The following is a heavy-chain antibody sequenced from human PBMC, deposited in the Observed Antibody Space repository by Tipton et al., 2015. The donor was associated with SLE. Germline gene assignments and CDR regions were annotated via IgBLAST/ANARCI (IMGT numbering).Heavy chain of an antibody. CDR1: GFTFSDYY. CDR3: ARAAGSYAYFDY. V-gene: IGHV4-34*01. CDR2: INHSGST. Sequence: LRLSCAASGFTFSDYYMSWIRQAPGKGLEWIGEINHSGSTNYNPSLKSRVTISVDTSKNQFSLKLSSVTAADTAVYYCARAAGSYAYFDYWGQGTLVTVSS. D-gene: IGHD1-26*01. J-gene: IGHJ4*02.